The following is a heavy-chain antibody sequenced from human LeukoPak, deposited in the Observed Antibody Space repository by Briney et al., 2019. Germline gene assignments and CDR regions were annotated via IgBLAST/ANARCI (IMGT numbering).Heavy chain of an antibody. D-gene: IGHD3-9*01. CDR1: GFTVSSNY. CDR2: IYSGGST. Sequence: GGSLRLSCAASGFTVSSNYMSWVRQAPGKGLEWVSVIYSGGSTYYADSVKGRFTISRDNSKNTLYLQMNSLRDEDTAVYYCARDNDWAFHYWGQGTLVTVSS. CDR3: ARDNDWAFHY. J-gene: IGHJ4*02. V-gene: IGHV3-66*01.